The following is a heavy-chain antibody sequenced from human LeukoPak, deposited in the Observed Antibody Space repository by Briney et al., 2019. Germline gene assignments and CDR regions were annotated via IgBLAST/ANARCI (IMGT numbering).Heavy chain of an antibody. CDR2: INHSGST. CDR3: ARRRFDYSDFDY. CDR1: GGSFSGYY. V-gene: IGHV4-34*01. J-gene: IGHJ4*02. D-gene: IGHD3-9*01. Sequence: SETLSLTCAVYGGSFSGYYWSWIRQPPGKGLEWIGEINHSGSTNYNPSLKSRVTISVDTSKNQFSLKLSSVTAADTAVYYCARRRFDYSDFDYWGQGTLVTVSS.